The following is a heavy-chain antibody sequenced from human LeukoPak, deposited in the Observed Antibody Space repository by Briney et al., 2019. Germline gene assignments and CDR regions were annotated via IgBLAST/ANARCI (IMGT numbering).Heavy chain of an antibody. D-gene: IGHD3-16*02. J-gene: IGHJ3*02. CDR1: GGSISSSSYY. CDR2: IYYSGST. V-gene: IGHV4-39*01. Sequence: SETLSLTCTVSGGSISSSSYYWGWIRQPPGKGLEWIGSIYYSGSTYYNPSLKSRVTISVDTSKNQFSLKLSSVTAADTAVYYCARLAITFGGVIVIGADAFDIWGQGTMVTVSS. CDR3: ARLAITFGGVIVIGADAFDI.